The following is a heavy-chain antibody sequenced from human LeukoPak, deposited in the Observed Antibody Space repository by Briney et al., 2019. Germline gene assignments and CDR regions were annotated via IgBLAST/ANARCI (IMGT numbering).Heavy chain of an antibody. V-gene: IGHV4-39*01. J-gene: IGHJ4*02. D-gene: IGHD5-18*01. CDR3: ASYLQLAFDY. Sequence: SETLSLTCTVSGDSISSSSNWWGWIRQPPGKGLEWIGSIYYSGSTYYNPSLKSRVTISVDTSKNQFSLKLSSVTAADTAVYYCASYLQLAFDYWGQGTLVTVSS. CDR2: IYYSGST. CDR1: GDSISSSSNW.